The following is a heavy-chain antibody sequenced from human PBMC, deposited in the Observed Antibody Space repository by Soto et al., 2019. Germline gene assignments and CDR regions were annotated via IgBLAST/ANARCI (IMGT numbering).Heavy chain of an antibody. CDR1: GFTFSSYW. CDR2: IKQDGSDK. V-gene: IGHV3-7*01. Sequence: GGSLRLSCAASGFTFSSYWMSWVRQAPGKGLEWVANIKQDGSDKYYVDSVKGRFTISRDNAKNSLYLQMNSLRAEDTAVYYCARALRSFVPETDYWGQGTLVTVSS. D-gene: IGHD2-2*01. CDR3: ARALRSFVPETDY. J-gene: IGHJ4*02.